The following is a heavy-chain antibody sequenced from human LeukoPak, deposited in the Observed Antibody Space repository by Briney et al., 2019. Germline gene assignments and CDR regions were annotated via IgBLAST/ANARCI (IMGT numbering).Heavy chain of an antibody. CDR2: IDPKSGGT. Sequence: ASVKVSCKASGYTFTAYYMHWVRQAPGQGLEWMGWIDPKSGGTKYAQKFQGRVTMTRDTSISTAYMELSRLGSDDTAVYDCARPTYSNWFAPGGKGTLATVSS. D-gene: IGHD1-26*01. J-gene: IGHJ5*02. CDR1: GYTFTAYY. V-gene: IGHV1-2*02. CDR3: ARPTYSNWFAP.